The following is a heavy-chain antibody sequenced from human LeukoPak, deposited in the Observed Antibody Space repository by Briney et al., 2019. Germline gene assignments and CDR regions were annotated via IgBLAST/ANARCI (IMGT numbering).Heavy chain of an antibody. J-gene: IGHJ5*02. CDR3: ARHGSDGGFDP. D-gene: IGHD1-1*01. CDR1: GYSINSGYY. Sequence: SETLSLTCAVSGYSINSGYYWGWIRQPPGKGLEWIGSIYHTGSTCYNPSLKSRVTISLDTSKNQFSLKLSSVTAADTAVYYCARHGSDGGFDPWGQGTLVTVSS. V-gene: IGHV4-38-2*01. CDR2: IYHTGST.